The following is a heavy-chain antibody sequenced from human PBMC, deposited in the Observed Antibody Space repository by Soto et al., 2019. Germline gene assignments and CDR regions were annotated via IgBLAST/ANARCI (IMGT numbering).Heavy chain of an antibody. CDR1: GYTLTELS. CDR2: FDPEDGET. V-gene: IGHV1-24*01. Sequence: ASVKVSCKVSGYTLTELSMHWVRQAPGKGLEWMGGFDPEDGETIYAQKFQGRVTMTEDTSTDTVYMELRSLRSEDTAVYYCGRDINVGTSAAGPDYWGQGTLVTVSS. CDR3: GRDINVGTSAAGPDY. J-gene: IGHJ4*02. D-gene: IGHD6-13*01.